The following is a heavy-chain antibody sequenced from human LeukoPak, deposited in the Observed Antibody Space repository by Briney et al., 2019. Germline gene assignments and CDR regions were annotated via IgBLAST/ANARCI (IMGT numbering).Heavy chain of an antibody. Sequence: ASVKVSCKASGYTFTSYGISWVRQAPGQGLEWMGWISAYNGNTNYAQKLQGRVTMTTDTSTSTAYMELRSLKFDDTAFYYCAVKNNSGWSGGWFDAWGQGTLVTVSS. CDR3: AVKNNSGWSGGWFDA. V-gene: IGHV1-18*01. CDR1: GYTFTSYG. CDR2: ISAYNGNT. J-gene: IGHJ5*02. D-gene: IGHD6-19*01.